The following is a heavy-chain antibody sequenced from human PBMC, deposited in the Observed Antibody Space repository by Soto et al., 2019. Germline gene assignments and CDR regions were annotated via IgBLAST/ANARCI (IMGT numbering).Heavy chain of an antibody. D-gene: IGHD3-3*01. CDR1: GGSISGYF. CDR2: ISYSGNT. J-gene: IGHJ5*02. V-gene: IGHV4-59*03. CDR3: AGQGRNPTTYDCS. Sequence: SETLSLTCTVSGGSISGYFWTWIRQPPGRGLEYIASISYSGNTYYNPSLRSRVTISLDTSNNQFSLKLRSVTAADTAFYYCAGQGRNPTTYDCSWGQGTLVTVSS.